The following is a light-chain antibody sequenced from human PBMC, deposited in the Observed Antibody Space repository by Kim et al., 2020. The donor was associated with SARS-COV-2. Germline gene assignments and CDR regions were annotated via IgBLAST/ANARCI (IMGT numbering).Light chain of an antibody. CDR2: GRS. CDR3: QSRDSGGNVV. Sequence: SELTQDPAVSVALGQTVRITCQGDSLRSYYATWYQQKPRQAPLLVIFGRSNRPSGIPDRFSGSTSGNTASLTISGAQAEDEADFYCQSRDSGGNVVFGGGTKLTVL. V-gene: IGLV3-19*01. J-gene: IGLJ2*01. CDR1: SLRSYY.